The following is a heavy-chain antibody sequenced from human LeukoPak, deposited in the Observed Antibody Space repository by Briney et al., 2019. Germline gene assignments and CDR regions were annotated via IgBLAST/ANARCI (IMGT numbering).Heavy chain of an antibody. CDR3: ARVAGYTYSYYYFDY. Sequence: SETLSLTCTVSGGSFSSYYWTWIRQPPGKGLEWIGYIYHTGSTNYNPSLKSRVTISVDTSKNQFPLKLTSVTAADTAVYFCARVAGYTYSYYYFDYWGQGTLVTVPS. D-gene: IGHD5-18*01. V-gene: IGHV4-59*01. J-gene: IGHJ4*02. CDR1: GGSFSSYY. CDR2: IYHTGST.